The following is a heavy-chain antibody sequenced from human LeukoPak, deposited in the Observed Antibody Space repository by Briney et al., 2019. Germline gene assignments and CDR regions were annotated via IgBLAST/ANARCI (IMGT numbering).Heavy chain of an antibody. Sequence: GGFLRLSCTASGFTFSSYSLNWVRQAPGKGLEWVSSISSSSSYIYYTDSVKGRFTISRDNAKNSLYLQMNSLRAEDTAVYYCARCTVAYYYYMDVWGKGTTVTVSS. CDR3: ARCTVAYYYYMDV. CDR1: GFTFSSYS. J-gene: IGHJ6*03. V-gene: IGHV3-21*01. D-gene: IGHD4-23*01. CDR2: ISSSSSYI.